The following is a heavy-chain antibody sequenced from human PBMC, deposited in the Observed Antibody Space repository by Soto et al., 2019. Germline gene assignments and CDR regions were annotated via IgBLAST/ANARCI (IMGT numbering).Heavy chain of an antibody. D-gene: IGHD6-13*01. Sequence: SETLSLTCTVSGGSISSYYWSWIRQPPGKGLEWIGYIYYSGSTNYNPSLKSRVTISVDTSKNQFSLKLSSVTAADTAVYYCARAPVPLYSSSWYYFDYWGQGTLVTVSS. J-gene: IGHJ4*02. V-gene: IGHV4-59*01. CDR1: GGSISSYY. CDR3: ARAPVPLYSSSWYYFDY. CDR2: IYYSGST.